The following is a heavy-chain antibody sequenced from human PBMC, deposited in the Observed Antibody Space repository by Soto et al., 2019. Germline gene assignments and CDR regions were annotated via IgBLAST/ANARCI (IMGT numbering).Heavy chain of an antibody. CDR1: GYTFTSYD. CDR3: AREKVERNDY. J-gene: IGHJ4*02. V-gene: IGHV1-8*01. CDR2: MNPNSGNT. D-gene: IGHD2-15*01. Sequence: QVQLVQSGAEVKNPGASVKVSCKASGYTFTSYDINWVRQATGQGLEWMGWMNPNSGNTGYAQKYQGRVDMNRNTSLRAAYMELSSLRSEDTAVYYCAREKVERNDYWGQGTLVTVSS.